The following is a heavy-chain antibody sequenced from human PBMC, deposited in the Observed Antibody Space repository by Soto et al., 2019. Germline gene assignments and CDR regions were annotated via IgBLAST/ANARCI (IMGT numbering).Heavy chain of an antibody. J-gene: IGHJ4*02. D-gene: IGHD3-22*01. CDR1: GYTLTSYY. V-gene: IGHV1-46*01. CDR2: INPSGGGT. CDR3: ARVGSSNYYERHGNYFDF. Sequence: ASVKVSCKAFGYTLTSYYIHWVRQAPGQGLEWMGVINPSGGGTTYAQKFQARITMTRDTSTSTVYMELSSLRSEDTAVYYCARVGSSNYYERHGNYFDFWGPGPLVTVSS.